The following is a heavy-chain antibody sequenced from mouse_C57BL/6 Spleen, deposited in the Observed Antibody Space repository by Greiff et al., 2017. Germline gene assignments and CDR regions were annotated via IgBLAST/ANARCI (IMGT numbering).Heavy chain of an antibody. Sequence: QVQLQQPGAELVRPGSSVKLSCKASGYTFTSYWMDWVKQRPGQGLEWIGNIYPSDSETHYNQKFKDKATLTVDKSSSAAYMQLSSLTSEDSAVYYCARNSNYGIAYWGQGTTLTVSS. V-gene: IGHV1-61*01. D-gene: IGHD2-5*01. J-gene: IGHJ2*01. CDR2: IYPSDSET. CDR3: ARNSNYGIAY. CDR1: GYTFTSYW.